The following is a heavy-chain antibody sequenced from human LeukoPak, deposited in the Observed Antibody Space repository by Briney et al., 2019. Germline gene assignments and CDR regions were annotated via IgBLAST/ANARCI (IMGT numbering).Heavy chain of an antibody. CDR3: ARDGASAAGTFDI. CDR1: GGSISIINW. CDR2: IYHSGST. J-gene: IGHJ3*02. Sequence: SETLSLTCAVSGGSISIINWWSWVRQPPGKGLEWIGEIYHSGSTNYNPSLKSRVTISVDTSKNQFSLKLSSVTAADTAVYYCARDGASAAGTFDIWGQGTMVTVSS. V-gene: IGHV4-4*02. D-gene: IGHD6-13*01.